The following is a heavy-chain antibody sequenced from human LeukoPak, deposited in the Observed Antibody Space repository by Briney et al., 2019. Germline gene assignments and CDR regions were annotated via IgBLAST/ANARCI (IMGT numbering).Heavy chain of an antibody. CDR3: AREQGMMIVVGIDY. V-gene: IGHV4-4*02. CDR2: VFHSGST. D-gene: IGHD3-22*01. Sequence: KASETLSLTCAVSGGSISSSNWWSWVRQPPGKGLEWIGEVFHSGSTNYNPSLRSRVTISVDKSKNQFSLKLSSVTAADTAVYYCAREQGMMIVVGIDYWGQGTLVTVSS. J-gene: IGHJ4*02. CDR1: GGSISSSNW.